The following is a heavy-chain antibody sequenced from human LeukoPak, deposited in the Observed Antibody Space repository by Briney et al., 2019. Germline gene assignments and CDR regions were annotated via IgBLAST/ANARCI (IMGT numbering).Heavy chain of an antibody. Sequence: PSETLSLTCAVYGGSFSGYYWSWIRQPPGKGLEWIGEINHSGSTNYNPSLKSRVTISVDTSKNQFSLKLSSVTAADTAVYYCVVWFGELLEKGDYWGQGTLVTVSS. CDR3: VVWFGELLEKGDY. V-gene: IGHV4-34*01. CDR1: GGSFSGYY. D-gene: IGHD3-10*01. J-gene: IGHJ4*02. CDR2: INHSGST.